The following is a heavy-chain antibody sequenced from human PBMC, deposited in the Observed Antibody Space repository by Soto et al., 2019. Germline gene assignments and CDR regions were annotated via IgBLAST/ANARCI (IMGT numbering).Heavy chain of an antibody. CDR2: IIPISGTT. V-gene: IGHV1-69*01. CDR3: ARVRCFNGLCHTADYGMDV. Sequence: QVQLVQSGAEVKKPGSSVKVSCKASGDVFRSYGINWVRQAPGQGLEWMGGIIPISGTTNYAQKFQGRVAITADESTDTVYMVLSRLRSEDTAVYFCARVRCFNGLCHTADYGMDVWGQGTTVTVSS. D-gene: IGHD2-8*01. J-gene: IGHJ6*02. CDR1: GDVFRSYG.